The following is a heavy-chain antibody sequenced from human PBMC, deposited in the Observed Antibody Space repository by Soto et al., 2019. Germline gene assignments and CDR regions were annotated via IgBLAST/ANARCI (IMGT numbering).Heavy chain of an antibody. CDR2: IIPILGIA. V-gene: IGHV1-69*02. CDR3: AVPELGYCSGGSCPPFDY. J-gene: IGHJ4*02. Sequence: QVQLVHSGAEVKKPGSSVKVSCKASGGTFSSYTISWVRQAPGQGLEWLGRIIPILGIANYAQKFPGRVTITADKSTSTAYMELSSLRSEDTAVYYCAVPELGYCSGGSCPPFDYWCQVPLVTVSA. D-gene: IGHD2-15*01. CDR1: GGTFSSYT.